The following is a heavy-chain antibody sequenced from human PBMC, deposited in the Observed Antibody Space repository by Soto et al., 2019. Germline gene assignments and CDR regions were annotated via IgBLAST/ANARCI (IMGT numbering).Heavy chain of an antibody. V-gene: IGHV4-4*01. CDR3: ARLVYDTRLNYMYFDF. CDR1: GVXISSGNW. D-gene: IGHD3-10*01. CDR2: IFHDGTA. J-gene: IGHJ4*02. Sequence: SLTCAVSGVXISSGNWWTWVRQSPQRGLEYIGEIFHDGTANYYPSFERRVAISVDTSKNQFSLKLTSVTAADTAIYFCARLVYDTRLNYMYFDFWGQGTLVTVSS.